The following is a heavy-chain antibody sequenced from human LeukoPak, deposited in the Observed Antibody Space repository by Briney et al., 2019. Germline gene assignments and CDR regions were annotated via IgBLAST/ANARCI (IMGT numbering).Heavy chain of an antibody. Sequence: PSETLSLTCAVYGGSFSGYYWSWIRQPPGKGLEWIGEINHSGSTNYKPSLKSRVTISVDTSKNQFSLKVSSVTAADTAVYYCARDDRITGTPIWWGQGTLVTVSS. CDR2: INHSGST. D-gene: IGHD1-20*01. J-gene: IGHJ4*02. CDR1: GGSFSGYY. V-gene: IGHV4-34*01. CDR3: ARDDRITGTPIW.